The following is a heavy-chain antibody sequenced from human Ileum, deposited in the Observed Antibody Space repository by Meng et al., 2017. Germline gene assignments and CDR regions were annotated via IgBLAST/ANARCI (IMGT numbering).Heavy chain of an antibody. J-gene: IGHJ4*02. D-gene: IGHD2-2*01. Sequence: GESLKISCAASGFTFSSYWMSWVRQAPGKGLEWVANIKQDGSEKYYVDSVKGRFTISRDNDKNSLYLQMNSLRAEDTAVYYCARSGGYVDYWGQGTLVTVSS. CDR3: ARSGGYVDY. V-gene: IGHV3-7*01. CDR2: IKQDGSEK. CDR1: GFTFSSYW.